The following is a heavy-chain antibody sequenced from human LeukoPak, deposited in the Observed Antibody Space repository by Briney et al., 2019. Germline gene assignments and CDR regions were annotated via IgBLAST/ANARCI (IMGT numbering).Heavy chain of an antibody. CDR1: GGSISSSSYY. CDR3: ARVGGSGTYYPNWFDP. CDR2: IYYSGST. Sequence: SETLSLTCTVSGGSISSSSYYWGWIRQPPGKGLEWIGNIYYSGSTYYNPSLKSRVTISVDTSKSQFSLKLSSVSAADSAVYYCARVGGSGTYYPNWFDPWGEGTLVTVSS. J-gene: IGHJ5*02. D-gene: IGHD3-10*01. V-gene: IGHV4-39*01.